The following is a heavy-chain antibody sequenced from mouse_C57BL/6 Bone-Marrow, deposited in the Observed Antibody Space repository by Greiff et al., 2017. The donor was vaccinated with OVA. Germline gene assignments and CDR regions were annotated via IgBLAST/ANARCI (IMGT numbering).Heavy chain of an antibody. Sequence: VTLKESGAELVRPGASVKLSCTASGFNIKDDYMHWVKQRPEQGLEWIGWIDPENGDTEYASKFQGKATITADTSSNTAYLQLSSLTSEDTAVYYCTSIYYGNYNFDYWGQGTTLTVSS. CDR1: GFNIKDDY. D-gene: IGHD2-1*01. CDR3: TSIYYGNYNFDY. V-gene: IGHV14-4*01. J-gene: IGHJ2*01. CDR2: IDPENGDT.